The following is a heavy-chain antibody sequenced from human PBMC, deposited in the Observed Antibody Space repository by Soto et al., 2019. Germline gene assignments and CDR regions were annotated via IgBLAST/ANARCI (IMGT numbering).Heavy chain of an antibody. V-gene: IGHV4-34*01. J-gene: IGHJ3*02. D-gene: IGHD3-16*02. CDR3: ARSFTSYYDYIWGSYRYDAFDI. Sequence: PSETLSLTCAVYGGSFSGYYWSWIRQPPGKGLEWIGEINHSGSTNYNPSLKSRVTISVDTSKNQFSLKLSSVTAADMAVYYCARSFTSYYDYIWGSYRYDAFDIWGQGTMVTVSS. CDR1: GGSFSGYY. CDR2: INHSGST.